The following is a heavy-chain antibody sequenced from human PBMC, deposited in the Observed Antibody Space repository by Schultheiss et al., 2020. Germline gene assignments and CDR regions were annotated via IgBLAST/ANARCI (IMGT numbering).Heavy chain of an antibody. Sequence: GGSLRLSCAASGFTFSGSAMHWVRQAPDKGLEWVAVMSYDGSNKYYADSVKGRFTISRDNSKNTLYLQMNSLRAEDTAVYYCASAGTIFGVVKGPPGHWGQGTLVTVSS. CDR2: MSYDGSNK. V-gene: IGHV3-30-3*01. CDR1: GFTFSGSA. CDR3: ASAGTIFGVVKGPPGH. D-gene: IGHD3-3*01. J-gene: IGHJ4*02.